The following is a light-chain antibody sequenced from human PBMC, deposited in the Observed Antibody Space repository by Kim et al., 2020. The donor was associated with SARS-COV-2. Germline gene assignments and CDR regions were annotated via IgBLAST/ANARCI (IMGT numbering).Light chain of an antibody. CDR2: AAS. J-gene: IGKJ4*01. CDR3: QHSYSTPIA. Sequence: ASVGTQVTITCRASQAIGNNLNCVQQKPAKAPHLLIYAASILPTGVPSRFIGSGSGTEFTLTVASLQPEDIAIYFCQHSYSTPIAFGGGTKVDIK. V-gene: IGKV1-39*01. CDR1: QAIGNN.